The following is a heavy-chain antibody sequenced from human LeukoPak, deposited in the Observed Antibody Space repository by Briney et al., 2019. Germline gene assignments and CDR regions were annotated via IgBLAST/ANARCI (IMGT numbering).Heavy chain of an antibody. CDR2: GYYSGST. V-gene: IGHV4-59*08. D-gene: IGHD6-13*01. CDR3: AGLGSSSWYVGD. Sequence: PSETLSLTCTVSGGSISTYYWSWVRQPPGKGLEWIGYGYYSGSTDYIPSLKSRVTISVDTSKNQFSLKLTSVTAADTAVYCCAGLGSSSWYVGDWGQGTLVTVSS. CDR1: GGSISTYY. J-gene: IGHJ4*02.